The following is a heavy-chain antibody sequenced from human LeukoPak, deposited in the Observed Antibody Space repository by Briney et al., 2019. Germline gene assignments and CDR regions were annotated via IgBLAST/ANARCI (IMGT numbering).Heavy chain of an antibody. Sequence: PGRSLRLSCAASGFTFDEYAMHWVRQAPGKGLEWVSGISWNSGSKGYAGSVKGRFTISRDNAKNSLYLQMNSLRSEDTALYYCAKSAYGSGSYYSDYWGQGTLVTVSS. D-gene: IGHD3-10*01. CDR1: GFTFDEYA. V-gene: IGHV3-9*01. CDR2: ISWNSGSK. J-gene: IGHJ4*02. CDR3: AKSAYGSGSYYSDY.